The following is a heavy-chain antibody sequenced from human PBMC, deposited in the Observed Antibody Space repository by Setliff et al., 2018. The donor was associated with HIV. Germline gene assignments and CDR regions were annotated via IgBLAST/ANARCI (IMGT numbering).Heavy chain of an antibody. CDR2: MNPNSDKT. V-gene: IGHV1-8*02. CDR1: GYTFSNYD. J-gene: IGHJ6*03. D-gene: IGHD1-20*01. CDR3: ARGVGNWNGIHHYYMDF. Sequence: ASVKVSCKASGYTFSNYDINWVRQATGQGLEWMGWMNPNSDKTGHTQKFQGRVTMTRDISTGTAYMELSSLRSEDTPVYYCARGVGNWNGIHHYYMDFWGKGTTVTVSS.